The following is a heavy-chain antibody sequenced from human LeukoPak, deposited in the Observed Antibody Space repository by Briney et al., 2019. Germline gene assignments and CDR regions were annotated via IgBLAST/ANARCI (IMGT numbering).Heavy chain of an antibody. V-gene: IGHV4-38-2*01. CDR3: ARQFEQWLVPGEFDY. CDR2: IYHSGST. Sequence: SETLSLTCAVSGYSISSGYYWGWVRQPPGKGLEWIGSIYHSGSTYYNPSLKSRVTISVDTSKNQFSLKLSSVTAADTAVYYCARQFEQWLVPGEFDYWGQGTLVTVSS. D-gene: IGHD6-19*01. J-gene: IGHJ4*02. CDR1: GYSISSGYY.